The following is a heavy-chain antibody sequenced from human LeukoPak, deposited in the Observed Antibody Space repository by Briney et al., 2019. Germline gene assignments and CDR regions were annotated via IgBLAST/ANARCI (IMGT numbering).Heavy chain of an antibody. D-gene: IGHD6-19*01. CDR1: GGSISSSSYY. Sequence: SETLSLTCSVSGGSISSSSYYWGWIRQPPGKGLEWIGSFYYSGNTYYNPSLKSRVTISVDTSKNEFSLKLWSVTPADTAVYYCAGTAGVAVAGSRQYFDYWGQGTLVTVSS. CDR3: AGTAGVAVAGSRQYFDY. V-gene: IGHV4-39*01. CDR2: FYYSGNT. J-gene: IGHJ4*02.